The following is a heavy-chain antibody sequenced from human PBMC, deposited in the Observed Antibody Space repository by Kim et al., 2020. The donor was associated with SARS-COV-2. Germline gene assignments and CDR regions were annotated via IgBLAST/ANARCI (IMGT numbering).Heavy chain of an antibody. Sequence: GGSLRLSCAASGFTFSSYGMHWVRQAPGKGLEWVAVISYDGSNKYYADSVKGRFTISRDNSKNTLYLQMNSLRAEDTAVYYCAKSDPGDYGSGEVAFDIWGQGTMVTVSS. V-gene: IGHV3-30*18. D-gene: IGHD3-10*01. CDR2: ISYDGSNK. J-gene: IGHJ3*02. CDR1: GFTFSSYG. CDR3: AKSDPGDYGSGEVAFDI.